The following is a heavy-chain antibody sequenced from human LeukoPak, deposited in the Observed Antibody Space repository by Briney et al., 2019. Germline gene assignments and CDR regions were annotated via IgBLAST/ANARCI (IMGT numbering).Heavy chain of an antibody. Sequence: SETLSLTCAVYGGSFSEYYRSWIRQPPGKGLEWIGEINHSGSTSYNPSLKSRVTTSVDTSNKQFSPKLSSITAADTAVYYCARVSVTSGWTYDHWGQGTLVTVSS. D-gene: IGHD6-25*01. V-gene: IGHV4-34*01. CDR3: ARVSVTSGWTYDH. CDR2: INHSGST. J-gene: IGHJ4*02. CDR1: GGSFSEYY.